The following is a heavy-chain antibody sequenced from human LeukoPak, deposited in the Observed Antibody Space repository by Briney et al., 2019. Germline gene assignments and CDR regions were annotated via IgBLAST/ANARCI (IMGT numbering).Heavy chain of an antibody. J-gene: IGHJ6*03. CDR1: GGSISSYY. V-gene: IGHV4-4*07. D-gene: IGHD4-17*01. CDR3: ARVPYGDYYYYYMDV. Sequence: SETLSLTCTVSGGSISSYYWSWIRQPAGKGLEWIGRINTSGSTNYNPSLKSRVTMSVDTSKNQFSLKLSPVTAADTAVYYCARVPYGDYYYYYMDVWGKGTTVTVSS. CDR2: INTSGST.